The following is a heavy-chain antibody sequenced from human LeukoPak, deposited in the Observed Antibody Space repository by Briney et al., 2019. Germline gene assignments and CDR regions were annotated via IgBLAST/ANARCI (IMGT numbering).Heavy chain of an antibody. J-gene: IGHJ3*02. Sequence: GGSLRLSCAASGFTFSSYGMHRVRQAPGKGLEWVAVISYDGSNKYYADSVKGRFTISRDNSKNTLYLQMNSLRAEDTAVYYCAKVGWKGAFDIWGQGTMVTVSS. CDR2: ISYDGSNK. CDR3: AKVGWKGAFDI. V-gene: IGHV3-30*18. D-gene: IGHD1-1*01. CDR1: GFTFSSYG.